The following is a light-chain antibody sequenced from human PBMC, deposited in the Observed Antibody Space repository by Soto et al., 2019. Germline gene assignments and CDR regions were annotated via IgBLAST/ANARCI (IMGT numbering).Light chain of an antibody. CDR3: LLYYGGARV. CDR2: STN. J-gene: IGLJ2*01. V-gene: IGLV7-43*01. CDR1: TGAVTSGYY. Sequence: QAVVTQEPSLTVSPGGTVTLTCASSTGAVTSGYYPNWVQQKPGQAPRSLIYSTNNKQSWTPARFSGSLLGGKAALTLSGVQPEDEAEYYCLLYYGGARVFGGGTKLTVL.